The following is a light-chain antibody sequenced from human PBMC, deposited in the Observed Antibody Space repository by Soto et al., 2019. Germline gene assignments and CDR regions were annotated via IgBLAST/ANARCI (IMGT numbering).Light chain of an antibody. Sequence: DIQMTQSPSTLSASVGDRVTITCRASQSISSWLAWYQQKPGKAPKLLIYDDSSLESGVPSGFSGSASGTEFTLTISSLQPDDFATYYCQQYRTFGQGTKLEIK. CDR1: QSISSW. V-gene: IGKV1-5*01. CDR2: DDS. CDR3: QQYRT. J-gene: IGKJ2*01.